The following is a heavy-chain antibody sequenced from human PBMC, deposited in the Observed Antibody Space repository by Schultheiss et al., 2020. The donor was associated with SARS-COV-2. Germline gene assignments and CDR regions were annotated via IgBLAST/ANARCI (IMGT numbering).Heavy chain of an antibody. Sequence: SETLSLTCAVSGYSISSYYYWGWIRQPPGKGLEWIGSIYHGGSTYYNPSLKSRATLSVDTSKNQFSLKLSSVTAADTAVYYCARGLVRYCSSTSCYHDYWGQGTLVTVSS. CDR1: GYSISSYYY. CDR3: ARGLVRYCSSTSCYHDY. V-gene: IGHV4-38-2*01. CDR2: IYHGGST. J-gene: IGHJ4*02. D-gene: IGHD2-2*01.